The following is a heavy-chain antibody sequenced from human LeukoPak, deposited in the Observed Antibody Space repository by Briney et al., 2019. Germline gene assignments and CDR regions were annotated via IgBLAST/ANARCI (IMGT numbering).Heavy chain of an antibody. CDR1: GFTFSNAW. Sequence: GGSLRLSCEASGFTFSNAWMTRVRQAPGKGLEWVGRIKSESVGGAIDYAAPVKGRFTISRDDSKNTVYLQMNSLKTEDTALYYCTTTYHYDSSGYSSYYWGQGTLVTVSS. CDR3: TTTYHYDSSGYSSYY. CDR2: IKSESVGGAI. V-gene: IGHV3-15*01. J-gene: IGHJ4*02. D-gene: IGHD3-22*01.